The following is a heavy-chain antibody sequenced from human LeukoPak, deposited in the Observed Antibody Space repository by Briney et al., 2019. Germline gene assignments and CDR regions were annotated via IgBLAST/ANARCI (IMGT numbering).Heavy chain of an antibody. J-gene: IGHJ3*02. CDR1: GYTFTSYG. V-gene: IGHV1-2*06. Sequence: ASMKISCKASGYTFTSYGISWVRQAPGQGLEWMGRINPNSGGTNYAQKFQGRVTMTRDTSISTAYMELSRLRSDDTAVYYCLESSDAFDIWGQGTMVTVSS. CDR2: INPNSGGT. CDR3: LESSDAFDI.